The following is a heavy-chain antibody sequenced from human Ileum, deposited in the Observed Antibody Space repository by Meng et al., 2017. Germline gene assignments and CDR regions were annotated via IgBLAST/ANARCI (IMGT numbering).Heavy chain of an antibody. CDR2: ISHSGSA. CDR1: SGSLSSNTY. D-gene: IGHD4-23*01. Sequence: AQLQGSGPGMVRPSGPLSLTCAVSSGSLSSNTYRSWVRQPPGKGLWWIGQISHSGSAYSNPSLKSRVTMSVDKSKSQFSLMLTSVTAADTAIYYCARHGGYSQDFWGQGTLVTVSS. J-gene: IGHJ4*02. V-gene: IGHV4-4*02. CDR3: ARHGGYSQDF.